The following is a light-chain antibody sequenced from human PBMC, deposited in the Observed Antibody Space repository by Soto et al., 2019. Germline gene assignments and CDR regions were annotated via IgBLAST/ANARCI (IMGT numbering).Light chain of an antibody. CDR1: NSDVGAYNY. CDR2: EVI. J-gene: IGLJ1*01. V-gene: IGLV2-14*01. Sequence: QSALTQPASVSGSPGQSITISCTGTNSDVGAYNYVSWYQQHPGKAPKLMIYEVINRPSGVSNRFSGSKSGNTASLTISGLQAEDEADYYCGSYTSASTLVFGTGTKVTVL. CDR3: GSYTSASTLV.